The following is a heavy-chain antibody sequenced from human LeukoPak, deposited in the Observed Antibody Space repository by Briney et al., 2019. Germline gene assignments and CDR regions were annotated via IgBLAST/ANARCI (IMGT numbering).Heavy chain of an antibody. D-gene: IGHD1-1*01. V-gene: IGHV3-23*01. CDR3: ARERNHFDY. CDR2: ISGSGGRT. J-gene: IGHJ4*02. Sequence: GGSLRLSCAASGFTFSNYVMSWVRQAPGKGLEWVSGISGSGGRTYDADSVKGRFTISRDNAKNSLYLQMNSLRAEDTAVYYCARERNHFDYWGQGTLVTVSS. CDR1: GFTFSNYV.